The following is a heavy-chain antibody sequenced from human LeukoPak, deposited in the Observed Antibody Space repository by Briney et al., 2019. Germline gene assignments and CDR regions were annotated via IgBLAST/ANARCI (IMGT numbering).Heavy chain of an antibody. CDR3: TRGFLQIDY. CDR1: GGSFSGYY. Sequence: SETLSLTCAVYGGSFSGYYWSWIRQPPGKGLEWTGYIYTSGNTNYNPSLESRVTMSVDTSKNQFSLRLNSVTAADTAVYYCTRGFLQIDYWGQGTLVTVSS. J-gene: IGHJ4*02. CDR2: IYTSGNT. V-gene: IGHV4-4*09.